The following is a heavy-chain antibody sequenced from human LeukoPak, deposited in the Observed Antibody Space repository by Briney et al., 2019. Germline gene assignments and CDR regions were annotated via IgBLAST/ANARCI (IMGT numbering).Heavy chain of an antibody. CDR3: ARGWSNWYFDL. D-gene: IGHD3-3*01. CDR1: GGTFSIYA. Sequence: SVKVSCKASGGTFSIYAISWVRQAPGQGLELMGSIIPILGIANYAQKCQVRVTITADKSTSTAYMELSSVRSEDTAVYYCARGWSNWYFDLWGRGTLVTVSS. J-gene: IGHJ2*01. V-gene: IGHV1-69*04. CDR2: IIPILGIA.